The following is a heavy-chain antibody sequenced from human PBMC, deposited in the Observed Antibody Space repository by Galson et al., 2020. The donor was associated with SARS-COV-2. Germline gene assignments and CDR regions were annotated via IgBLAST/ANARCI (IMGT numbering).Heavy chain of an antibody. V-gene: IGHV3-53*01. CDR2: IYSGGST. Sequence: QLGESLKISCAASGFTVSSNYMSWVRHAPGKGLEWVSVIYSGGSTYYADSVKGRFTISRDNSKNTLYLQMNSLRAEDTAVYYCARDLDYYGMDVWGQGTTVTVSS. CDR3: ARDLDYYGMDV. J-gene: IGHJ6*02. CDR1: GFTVSSNY.